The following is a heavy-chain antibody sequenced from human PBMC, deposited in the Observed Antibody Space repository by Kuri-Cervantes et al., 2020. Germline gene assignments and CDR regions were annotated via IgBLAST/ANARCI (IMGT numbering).Heavy chain of an antibody. CDR3: AKDSSWELLAGAFDI. D-gene: IGHD1-26*01. CDR2: IKQDGSEE. V-gene: IGHV3-7*03. CDR1: GFIFNTYW. Sequence: GGSLRLSCAASGFIFNTYWMSWVRQAPGKGPEWVANIKQDGSEENYVDSVKGRFTISRDNAENSLYLQMNSLRAEDTALYYCAKDSSWELLAGAFDIWGQGTMVTVSS. J-gene: IGHJ3*02.